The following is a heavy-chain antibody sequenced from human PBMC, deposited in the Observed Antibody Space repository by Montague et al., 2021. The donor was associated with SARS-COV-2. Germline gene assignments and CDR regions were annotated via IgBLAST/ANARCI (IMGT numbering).Heavy chain of an antibody. CDR2: IYYSGST. D-gene: IGHD1-7*01. J-gene: IGHJ5*02. V-gene: IGHV4-39*01. CDR3: ARGLYNWNYEHWFDT. Sequence: SETLSLTCTVSGGSVGSSHYYWAWIRQPPGKGLEWIGTIYYSGSTYYNPSPRSRVTIDVDASTNQFFLKLHSVTAAVTAVYFCARGLYNWNYEHWFDTWGQGTLVTVSS. CDR1: GGSVGSSHYY.